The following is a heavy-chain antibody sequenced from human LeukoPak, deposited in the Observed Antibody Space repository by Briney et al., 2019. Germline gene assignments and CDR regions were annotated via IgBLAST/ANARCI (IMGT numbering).Heavy chain of an antibody. D-gene: IGHD3-10*01. V-gene: IGHV3-30*03. CDR3: ASLTDGSGSYYQSY. Sequence: GGSLRLSCAASGFTFSSYGMHWVRQAPGKGLEWVAVISYDGSNKYYADSVKGRFTISRDNSKNTLYLQMNSLRAEDTAVYYCASLTDGSGSYYQSYWGQGTLVTVSS. J-gene: IGHJ4*02. CDR2: ISYDGSNK. CDR1: GFTFSSYG.